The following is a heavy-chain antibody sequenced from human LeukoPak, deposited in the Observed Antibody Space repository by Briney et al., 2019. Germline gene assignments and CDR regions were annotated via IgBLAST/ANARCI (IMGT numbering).Heavy chain of an antibody. CDR1: GGTFSSYA. V-gene: IGHV1-69*13. CDR3: ARGGFVLKNYFDY. D-gene: IGHD3-10*01. J-gene: IGHJ4*02. Sequence: SVKVSCKASGGTFSSYAISWVRQAPGQGLEWMGGIIPIFGTANYAQKFQGRVTITADESTSAAYMELSSLRSEDTAVYYCARGGFVLKNYFDYWGQGTLVTVSS. CDR2: IIPIFGTA.